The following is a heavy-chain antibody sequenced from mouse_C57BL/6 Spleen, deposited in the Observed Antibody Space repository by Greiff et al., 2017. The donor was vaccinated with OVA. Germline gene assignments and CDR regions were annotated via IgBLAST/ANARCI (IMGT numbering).Heavy chain of an antibody. Sequence: QVQLQQSGAELVRPGTSVKMSCKASGYTFTNYWIGWAKQRPGHGLEWIGDIYPGGGYTNYNEKFKGKATLTADKSSSTAYMQFSSLTSEDSAIYYCGGTYDGYQGSWFAYWGQGTLVTVSA. J-gene: IGHJ3*01. CDR1: GYTFTNYW. D-gene: IGHD2-3*01. CDR2: IYPGGGYT. V-gene: IGHV1-63*01. CDR3: GGTYDGYQGSWFAY.